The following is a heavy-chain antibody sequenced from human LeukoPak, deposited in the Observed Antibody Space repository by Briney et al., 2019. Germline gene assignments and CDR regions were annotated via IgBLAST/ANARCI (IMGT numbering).Heavy chain of an antibody. V-gene: IGHV4-59*08. CDR2: IYSSGST. J-gene: IGHJ5*02. CDR1: GGSINNYY. Sequence: SETLSLSCTVSGGSINNYYWSWIRQLPGKGLEWIGYIYSSGSTNYNPALKSRVIISVDTSKNQFSLKLSSVTAADTAVYYCARRTLCCGERFDPWGQGTLVTVSS. CDR3: ARRTLCCGERFDP. D-gene: IGHD3-16*01.